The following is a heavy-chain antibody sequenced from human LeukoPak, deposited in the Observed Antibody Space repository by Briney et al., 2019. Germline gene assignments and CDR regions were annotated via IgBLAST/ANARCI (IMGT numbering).Heavy chain of an antibody. V-gene: IGHV3-15*05. Sequence: NAGGSLRLSCATSGFTFTTASMSWVRQAPGKGLEWIGLIRSKVENETTEYAAPVKGRFSISRDDSKATLYLEMKSLKVDDTGVYYCTTGNPWGQGTLVTV. CDR1: GFTFTTAS. J-gene: IGHJ1*01. CDR3: TTGNP. CDR2: IRSKVENETT.